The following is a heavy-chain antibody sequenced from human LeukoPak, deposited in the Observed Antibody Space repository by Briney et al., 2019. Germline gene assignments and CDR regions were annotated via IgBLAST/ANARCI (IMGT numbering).Heavy chain of an antibody. V-gene: IGHV3-53*01. D-gene: IGHD6-13*01. CDR2: IYSGGST. Sequence: PGGSLRLSCAASGFTFSSYGMSWVRQAPGKGLEWVSVIYSGGSTYYADSVKGRFTISRDNSKNTLYLQMNSLRAEDTAVYYCAREGGSSSWYGFDYWGQGTLVTVSS. CDR3: AREGGSSSWYGFDY. CDR1: GFTFSSYG. J-gene: IGHJ4*02.